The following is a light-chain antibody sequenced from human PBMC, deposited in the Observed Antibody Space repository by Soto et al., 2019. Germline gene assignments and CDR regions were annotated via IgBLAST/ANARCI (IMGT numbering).Light chain of an antibody. CDR3: SSFTSSSTSV. J-gene: IGLJ1*01. Sequence: ALTQPASVSGSPGQSITISCTGTSSDVGGYDYVSWYQQHPAKAPKLVIYEVTERPSGVSTRFSGSKSGNTASLTISGLRADDEADYYCSSFTSSSTSVFGTGTKVTVL. V-gene: IGLV2-14*01. CDR2: EVT. CDR1: SSDVGGYDY.